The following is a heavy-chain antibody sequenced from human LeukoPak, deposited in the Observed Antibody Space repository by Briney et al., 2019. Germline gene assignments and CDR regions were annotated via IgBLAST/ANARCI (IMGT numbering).Heavy chain of an antibody. Sequence: SQTLSLTCTVSGGPISSGGYYWSWIRQHPGKGLEWIGYIYYSGSTYYNPSLKSRVTISVDTSKNQFSLKLSSVTAADTAVYYCARERVLIAAAGTGYYFDYWGQGTLVTVSS. J-gene: IGHJ4*02. V-gene: IGHV4-31*03. CDR2: IYYSGST. D-gene: IGHD6-13*01. CDR1: GGPISSGGYY. CDR3: ARERVLIAAAGTGYYFDY.